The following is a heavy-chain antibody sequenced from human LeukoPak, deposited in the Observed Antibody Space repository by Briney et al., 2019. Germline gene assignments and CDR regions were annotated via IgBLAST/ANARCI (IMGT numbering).Heavy chain of an antibody. CDR3: VRDDCGDTCYPGGY. D-gene: IGHD2-21*01. J-gene: IGHJ4*02. Sequence: ASVKVSCKASGYTFSRYVVHWVRQAPGQRPEWMGWINAGNGGTKYSQNLQGRVTITWDRSANTAYMELSSLTSEDTALCYCVRDDCGDTCYPGGYWGQGTLVAVSS. CDR2: INAGNGGT. V-gene: IGHV1-3*01. CDR1: GYTFSRYV.